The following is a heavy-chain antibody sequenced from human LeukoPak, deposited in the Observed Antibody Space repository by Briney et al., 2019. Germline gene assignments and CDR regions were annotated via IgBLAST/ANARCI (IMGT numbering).Heavy chain of an antibody. J-gene: IGHJ4*02. Sequence: GGSLRLSCAASGFTFIYYSMNWVRQAPGKGLEWVSYISRSSSAIYYADSVKGRFTISRDNAKNSLFLQMNSLRDEDTAVYYCARDPYSYDTSGPKPFDYWGQGTLVTVSS. CDR2: ISRSSSAI. CDR3: ARDPYSYDTSGPKPFDY. D-gene: IGHD3-3*01. CDR1: GFTFIYYS. V-gene: IGHV3-48*02.